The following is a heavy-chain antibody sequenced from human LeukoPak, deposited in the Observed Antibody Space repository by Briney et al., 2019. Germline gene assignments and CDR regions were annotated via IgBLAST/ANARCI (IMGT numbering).Heavy chain of an antibody. V-gene: IGHV3-53*01. CDR3: AKGYNYAYEY. D-gene: IGHD5-18*01. CDR2: IYSGGRT. J-gene: IGHJ4*02. CDR1: GLTVSRSY. Sequence: PGGSLRLSCPASGLTVSRSYMSWVRQAPGKGLEWVSLIYSGGRTYYAASVKGRFTISSDNSKNTLYLQMNSLRLEDTAVYYCAKGYNYAYEYWGQGTLVTVSS.